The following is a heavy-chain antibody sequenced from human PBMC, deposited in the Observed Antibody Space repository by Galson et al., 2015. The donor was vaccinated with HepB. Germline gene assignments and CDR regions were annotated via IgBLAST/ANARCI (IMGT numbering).Heavy chain of an antibody. CDR3: TTDVYHLYYDILTGYYSPNY. CDR1: GFTFSNAW. Sequence: SLRLSCAASGFTFSNAWMSWVRQAPGKGLEWVGRIKSKTDGGTTDYAAPVKGRFTISRDDSKNTLYLQMNSLKTEDTAVYYCTTDVYHLYYDILTGYYSPNYWGQGTLVTVSS. CDR2: IKSKTDGGTT. J-gene: IGHJ4*02. V-gene: IGHV3-15*01. D-gene: IGHD3-9*01.